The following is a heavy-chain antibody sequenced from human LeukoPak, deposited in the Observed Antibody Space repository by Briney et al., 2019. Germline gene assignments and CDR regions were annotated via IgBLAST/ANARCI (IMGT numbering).Heavy chain of an antibody. CDR2: IYYSGTT. CDR3: ARQRLNYYDSDAFDI. J-gene: IGHJ3*02. Sequence: PSETLSLTCTVSGDSISSYYWSWIRQPPGKTLEWIGYIYYSGTTNYNPSLKSRVTMSVDTSKNQFSLNLSSVTAADTAVYYCARQRLNYYDSDAFDIWGQGTMVTVSS. V-gene: IGHV4-59*08. D-gene: IGHD3-22*01. CDR1: GDSISSYY.